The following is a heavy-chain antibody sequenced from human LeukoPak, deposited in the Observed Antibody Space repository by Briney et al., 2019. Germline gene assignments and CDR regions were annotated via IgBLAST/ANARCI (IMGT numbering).Heavy chain of an antibody. J-gene: IGHJ4*02. CDR1: GFTFEDYT. V-gene: IGHV3-43*01. D-gene: IGHD3-22*01. Sequence: GGSLRLSCAASGFTFEDYTMHWVRQSPGKTLEWVSLINWHGTTYYTDSVKGRFTISRDNSKNSLYLQMDTLRREDTAFYYCVKDISYESSGSVFEYWGQGALVTVSS. CDR2: INWHGTT. CDR3: VKDISYESSGSVFEY.